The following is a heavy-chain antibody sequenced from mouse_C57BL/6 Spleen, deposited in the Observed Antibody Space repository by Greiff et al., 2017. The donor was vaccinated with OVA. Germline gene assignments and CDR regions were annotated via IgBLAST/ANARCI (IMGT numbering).Heavy chain of an antibody. CDR2: IDPSDSYT. CDR1: GYTFTSYW. V-gene: IGHV1-59*01. CDR3: ARGEVYYGSMGFY. Sequence: QVQLQQPGAELVRPGTSVKLSCKASGYTFTSYWMHWVKQRPGQGLEWIGVIDPSDSYTNYNQKFKGKATLTVDTSSSTAYMQLSSLTSEDSAVYYCARGEVYYGSMGFYWGQGTTLTVSS. J-gene: IGHJ2*01. D-gene: IGHD1-1*01.